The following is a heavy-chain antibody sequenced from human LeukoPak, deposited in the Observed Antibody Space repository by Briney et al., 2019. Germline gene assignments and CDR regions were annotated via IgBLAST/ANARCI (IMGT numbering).Heavy chain of an antibody. CDR2: INHRGRT. CDR3: ARGDSSVGLNY. D-gene: IGHD1-26*01. CDR1: GDSISLYY. J-gene: IGHJ4*02. V-gene: IGHV4-34*01. Sequence: PSETLSLTCTVSGDSISLYYWSWIRQPPGEGLEWIGEINHRGRTNYNPSLKSRVTISVDTSKNQFSLKLSSVTAADTAVYYCARGDSSVGLNYWGQGTLVTVSS.